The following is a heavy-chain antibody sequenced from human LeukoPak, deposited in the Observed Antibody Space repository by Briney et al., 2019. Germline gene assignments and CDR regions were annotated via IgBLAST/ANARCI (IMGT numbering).Heavy chain of an antibody. CDR2: IYYSGST. Sequence: PSETLSLTCTVSGGSISSGGYYWSWIRQHPGKGLEWIGYIYYSGSTYYNPSLKSRVTISVDTSKNQFSLKLSSVAAADTAVYYCARARQDIVVVPADNWSDPWGQGTLVTVSS. V-gene: IGHV4-31*03. CDR1: GGSISSGGYY. CDR3: ARARQDIVVVPADNWSDP. J-gene: IGHJ5*02. D-gene: IGHD2-2*01.